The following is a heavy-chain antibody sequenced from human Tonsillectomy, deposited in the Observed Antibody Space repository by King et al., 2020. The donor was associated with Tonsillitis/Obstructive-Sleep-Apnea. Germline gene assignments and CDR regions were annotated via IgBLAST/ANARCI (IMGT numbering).Heavy chain of an antibody. V-gene: IGHV3-64*01. D-gene: IGHD6-25*01. CDR3: ATRLGDLSDAFDI. CDR1: GFTFSSYA. CDR2: ISSNGGST. Sequence: QLVQSGGGLVQPGGSLRLSCAASGFTFSSYAMHWVRQAPGKGLEYVSAISSNGGSTYYANSVKGRFTISRDNSKNTLYLQMGSLRAEDMAVYYCATRLGDLSDAFDIWGQGTMVTVSS. J-gene: IGHJ3*02.